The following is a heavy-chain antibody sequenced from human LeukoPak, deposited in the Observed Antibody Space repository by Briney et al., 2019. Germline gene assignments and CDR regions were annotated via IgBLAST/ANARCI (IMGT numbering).Heavy chain of an antibody. V-gene: IGHV3-66*02. D-gene: IGHD5-18*01. CDR3: ASSGYSYGSSYMDV. CDR1: GFTVSSNY. CDR2: IYSGGST. J-gene: IGHJ6*03. Sequence: PGGSLRLSCAASGFTVSSNYMSWVRQAPGKGLEWVSVIYSGGSTYYADSVKGRFTISRDNSKNTLYLQMNSLRAEDTAAYYCASSGYSYGSSYMDVWGKGTTVTVSS.